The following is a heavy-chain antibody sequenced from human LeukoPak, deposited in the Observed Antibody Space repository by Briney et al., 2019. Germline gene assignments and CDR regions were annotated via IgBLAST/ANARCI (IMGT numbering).Heavy chain of an antibody. CDR3: ARETKVTVTLTVPLSRPKRGGYMDV. V-gene: IGHV4-34*01. CDR1: GGSFRGYY. D-gene: IGHD4-11*01. J-gene: IGHJ6*03. CDR2: IDDSGDT. Sequence: SETLSLTCAVYGGSFRGYYWTWVRQSPGRGLECIGRIDDSGDTKYNPSLTSRVTISVDTSKNQFSLKLTSVTAADTAVYYCARETKVTVTLTVPLSRPKRGGYMDVWGTGTTVAVSS.